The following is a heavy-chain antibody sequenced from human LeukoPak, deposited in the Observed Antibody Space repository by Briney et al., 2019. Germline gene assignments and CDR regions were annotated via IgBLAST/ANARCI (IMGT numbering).Heavy chain of an antibody. CDR1: GYTFTSYG. J-gene: IGHJ2*01. CDR2: ISAYNGNT. V-gene: IGHV1-18*01. D-gene: IGHD2-15*01. Sequence: ASVKVSCKASGYTFTSYGISWVRQAPGQGLEWMVWISAYNGNTNYAQKLQGRVTMTTDTSTSTAYMELRSLRSDDTAVYYCARDRSCSGGSCYSFWYFDLWGRGTLVTVSS. CDR3: ARDRSCSGGSCYSFWYFDL.